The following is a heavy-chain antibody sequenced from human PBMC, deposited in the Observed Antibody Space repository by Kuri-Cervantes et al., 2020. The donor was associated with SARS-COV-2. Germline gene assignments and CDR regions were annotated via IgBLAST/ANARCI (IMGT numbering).Heavy chain of an antibody. CDR3: AREPHYDFWSGYYTFLEYGMDV. D-gene: IGHD3-3*01. V-gene: IGHV1-18*04. Sequence: ASVKVSCKASGYTFTSYGISWVRQAPGQGLEWMGWISAYNGNTNYAQKLQGRVTMTTDTSTSTAYMELRSLRSDDTAVYYCAREPHYDFWSGYYTFLEYGMDVWGQGTTVTVSS. J-gene: IGHJ6*02. CDR2: ISAYNGNT. CDR1: GYTFTSYG.